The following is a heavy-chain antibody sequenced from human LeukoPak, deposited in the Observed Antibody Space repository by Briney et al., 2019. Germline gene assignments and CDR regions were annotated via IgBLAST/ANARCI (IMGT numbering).Heavy chain of an antibody. Sequence: EASVKVSCKASGYTFTGYYMHWVRQAPGQGLEWMGRINPNSGGTNYAQKFQGRVTMTRDTSISTAYMELSRLRSDDTAVYYCARDDTAMWGRVLSYYGMDVWGQGTTVTVSS. J-gene: IGHJ6*02. CDR2: INPNSGGT. D-gene: IGHD5-18*01. CDR1: GYTFTGYY. CDR3: ARDDTAMWGRVLSYYGMDV. V-gene: IGHV1-2*06.